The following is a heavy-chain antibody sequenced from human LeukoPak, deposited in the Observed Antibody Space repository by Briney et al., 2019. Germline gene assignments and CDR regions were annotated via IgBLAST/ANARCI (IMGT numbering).Heavy chain of an antibody. Sequence: GGSLRLSCAASGFTFSSYGMHWVRQAPGKGLEWVGRIKSKTDGGTTDYAAPVKGRFTISRDDSKNTLYLQMNSLKTEDTAVYYCTTVLIVVDLTDYWGQGTLVTVSS. CDR2: IKSKTDGGTT. CDR3: TTVLIVVDLTDY. V-gene: IGHV3-15*01. CDR1: GFTFSSYG. D-gene: IGHD3-22*01. J-gene: IGHJ4*02.